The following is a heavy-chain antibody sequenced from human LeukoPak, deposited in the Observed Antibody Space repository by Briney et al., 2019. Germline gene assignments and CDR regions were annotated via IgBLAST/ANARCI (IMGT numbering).Heavy chain of an antibody. J-gene: IGHJ4*02. V-gene: IGHV4-59*08. CDR3: ARRRGRTFYFDY. Sequence: SETLSLTCTVSGGSISSYYWSWIRQPPGKGLEWIGYIYYSGSTNYNPSLKSRVTISVDTSKNHFSLRLSSVTAADTAVYYCARRRGRTFYFDYWGQGTLVTVFS. CDR1: GGSISSYY. CDR2: IYYSGST. D-gene: IGHD3-16*01.